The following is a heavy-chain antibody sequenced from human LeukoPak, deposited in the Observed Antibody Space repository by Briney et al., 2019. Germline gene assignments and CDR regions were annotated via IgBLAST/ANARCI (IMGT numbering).Heavy chain of an antibody. V-gene: IGHV4-39*07. CDR1: GGSISSSSYS. D-gene: IGHD6-6*01. CDR3: ATGGGQLAYYYYYMDV. Sequence: PSETLSLTCTVSGGSISSSSYSWGWIRQPPGKGLEWIGSIYYSGSTYYNPSLKSRVTISVDTSKNQFSLKLSSVTAADTAVYYCATGGGQLAYYYYYMDVWGKGTTVTVSS. CDR2: IYYSGST. J-gene: IGHJ6*03.